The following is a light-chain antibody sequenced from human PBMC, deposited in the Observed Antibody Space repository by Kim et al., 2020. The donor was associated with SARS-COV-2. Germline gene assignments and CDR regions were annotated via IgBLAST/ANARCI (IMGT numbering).Light chain of an antibody. V-gene: IGKV3-20*01. CDR1: QSVSSNH. CDR2: GVS. Sequence: SPGERATLSCRASQSVSSNHLAWYQQKPGQAPRLLIYGVSSRATGIPDRFSGSGSGTDFTLTITRLEPEDFAVYYCQQYSSSPATFGQGTKVDIK. CDR3: QQYSSSPAT. J-gene: IGKJ1*01.